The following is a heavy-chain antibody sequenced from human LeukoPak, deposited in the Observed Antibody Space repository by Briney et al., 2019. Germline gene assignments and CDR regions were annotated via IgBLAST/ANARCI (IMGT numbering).Heavy chain of an antibody. D-gene: IGHD3-22*01. CDR3: AKYYYDSSGYYSVDY. CDR2: ISWNSGSI. CDR1: GFTFDDYA. J-gene: IGHJ4*02. Sequence: GRSLRLSCAASGFTFDDYAMHWVRQAPGKGLEWVSGISWNSGSIGYADSVKGRFTISRDNAKNSLYLQMNSLRAEDTAVYYCAKYYYDSSGYYSVDYWGQGTLVTVSS. V-gene: IGHV3-9*01.